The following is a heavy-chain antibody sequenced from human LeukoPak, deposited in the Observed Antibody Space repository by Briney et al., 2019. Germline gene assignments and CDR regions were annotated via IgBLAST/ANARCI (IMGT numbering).Heavy chain of an antibody. Sequence: SETLSLTCTVSGGSISSGDYYWSWIRQPPGKGLEWIAYMYYSGSTYYNPSLKSRVTMSADTSKDQLSLKLSSVTAADTAVYYCARPYYYDSRIDPWARESWSPSPQ. J-gene: IGHJ5*02. V-gene: IGHV4-30-4*01. CDR2: MYYSGST. CDR3: ARPYYYDSRIDP. D-gene: IGHD3-22*01. CDR1: GGSISSGDYY.